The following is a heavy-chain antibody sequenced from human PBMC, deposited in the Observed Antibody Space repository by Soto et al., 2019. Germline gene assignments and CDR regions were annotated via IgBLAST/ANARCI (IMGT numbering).Heavy chain of an antibody. Sequence: EVQLVESGGGLVQPGRSLRLSCAASGFTFDDYAMHWVRQAPGKGLEWVSGISWNSGSIGYADSVKGRFTISRVNAKNSLYLQMNSLRAEDTALYYCAKDIGYCSGGSCYKGFDLWGRGTLVTVSS. J-gene: IGHJ2*01. D-gene: IGHD2-15*01. CDR2: ISWNSGSI. CDR1: GFTFDDYA. V-gene: IGHV3-9*01. CDR3: AKDIGYCSGGSCYKGFDL.